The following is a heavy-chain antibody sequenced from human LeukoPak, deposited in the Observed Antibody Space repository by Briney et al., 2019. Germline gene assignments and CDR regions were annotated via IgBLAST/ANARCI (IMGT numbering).Heavy chain of an antibody. Sequence: PGGSLRLSCAASGFTFSSYGMHWVRQAPGKGLEWVAFIRYDGSNKYYADSVKGRFTISRDNSKNTLYLQMNSLRAEDTAVYYCAKDTVYSSYYFDYWGQGTLVTVSS. J-gene: IGHJ4*02. D-gene: IGHD5-12*01. CDR2: IRYDGSNK. V-gene: IGHV3-30*02. CDR3: AKDTVYSSYYFDY. CDR1: GFTFSSYG.